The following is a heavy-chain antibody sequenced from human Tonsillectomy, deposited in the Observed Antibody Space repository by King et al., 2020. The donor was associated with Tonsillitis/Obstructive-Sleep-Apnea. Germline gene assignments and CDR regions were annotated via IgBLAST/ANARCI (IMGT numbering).Heavy chain of an antibody. CDR1: GFTFSSYG. CDR3: AKDIPTPDYGDYGSVY. J-gene: IGHJ4*02. Sequence: VQLVESGGGVVQPGRSLRLSCAASGFTFSSYGMHWVRQAPSKGLEWVAVISYDGSNKYYADSVKGRFTISRDNSKNTLYLQMNSLRAEDTAVYYCAKDIPTPDYGDYGSVYWGQGTLVTVSS. D-gene: IGHD4-17*01. CDR2: ISYDGSNK. V-gene: IGHV3-30*18.